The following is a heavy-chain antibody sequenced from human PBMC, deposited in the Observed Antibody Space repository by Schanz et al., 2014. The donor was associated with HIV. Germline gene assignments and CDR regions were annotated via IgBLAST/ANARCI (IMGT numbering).Heavy chain of an antibody. V-gene: IGHV1-69*06. J-gene: IGHJ3*02. Sequence: QVPLVQSGAEVKKPGSSVKVSCTASGGSFSSYAINWVRQAPGQGLEWMGGIIPIFGTANYAQKFQGRVTMTRDTSTSTVYMELSNLGSGDAAVYFCARDYYDSSAYYPPAWYTFDIWGPGTQVTVSS. CDR3: ARDYYDSSAYYPPAWYTFDI. D-gene: IGHD3-22*01. CDR1: GGSFSSYA. CDR2: IIPIFGTA.